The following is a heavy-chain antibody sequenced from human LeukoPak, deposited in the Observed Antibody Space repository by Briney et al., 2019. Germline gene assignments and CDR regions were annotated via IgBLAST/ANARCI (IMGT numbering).Heavy chain of an antibody. V-gene: IGHV3-23*01. CDR3: AKAIGYCSSTSCPLDSFDY. Sequence: PGGSLRLSRAASGFTFSSYAMSWVRQAPGKGLEWVSAISGSGGSTYYADSVKGRFTISRDNSKNTLYLQMNSLRAEDTAVYYCAKAIGYCSSTSCPLDSFDYWGQGTLVTVSS. J-gene: IGHJ4*02. D-gene: IGHD2-2*01. CDR1: GFTFSSYA. CDR2: ISGSGGST.